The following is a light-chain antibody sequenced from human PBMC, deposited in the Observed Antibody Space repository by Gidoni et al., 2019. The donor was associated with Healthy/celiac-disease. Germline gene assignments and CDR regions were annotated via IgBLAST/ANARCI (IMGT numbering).Light chain of an antibody. CDR1: QSLLHSNGYNY. CDR2: LGS. V-gene: IGKV2-28*01. J-gene: IGKJ2*01. CDR3: MQALQTPRT. Sequence: DIVMTQSPLSLPVTPGEPASTSCRSSQSLLHSNGYNYLDWYLQKPGQSPQLLIYLGSNRASGVPDRVSGSRSGTDFTLKIRRVEAEDVGVYDCMQALQTPRTFGQGTKLEIK.